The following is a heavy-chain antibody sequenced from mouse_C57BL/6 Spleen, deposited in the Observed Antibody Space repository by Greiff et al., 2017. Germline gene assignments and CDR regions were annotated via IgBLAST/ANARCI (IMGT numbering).Heavy chain of an antibody. CDR1: GYTFTSYW. V-gene: IGHV1-64*01. D-gene: IGHD4-1*01. Sequence: QVQLKQPGAEMVKPGASVKLSCKASGYTFTSYWMHWVKQRPGQGLEWIGMIHPNSGSTNYNEKFKSKATLTVDKSSSTAYMQLSSLTSEDSAVYYCARLGRVDYWGQGTTLTVSS. J-gene: IGHJ2*01. CDR3: ARLGRVDY. CDR2: IHPNSGST.